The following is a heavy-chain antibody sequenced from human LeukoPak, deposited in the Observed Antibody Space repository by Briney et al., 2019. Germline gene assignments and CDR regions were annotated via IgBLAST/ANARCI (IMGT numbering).Heavy chain of an antibody. D-gene: IGHD2-21*02. Sequence: SVKVSCKASGGTFSSYAISWVRQAPGQGLEWMGGIIPIFGTANYAQRFQGRVTITADESTSTAYMELSSLRSEDTAVYYCARGFAGGDRDFDYGMDVWGQGTTVTVSS. V-gene: IGHV1-69*13. J-gene: IGHJ6*02. CDR1: GGTFSSYA. CDR2: IIPIFGTA. CDR3: ARGFAGGDRDFDYGMDV.